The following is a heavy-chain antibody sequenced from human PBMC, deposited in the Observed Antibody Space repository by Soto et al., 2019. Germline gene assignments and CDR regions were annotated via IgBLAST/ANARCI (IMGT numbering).Heavy chain of an antibody. J-gene: IGHJ3*02. V-gene: IGHV1-69*08. CDR2: IIPILGIA. CDR1: GGTFSSYT. Sequence: QVQLVQSGAEVKKPGSSVKVSCKASGGTFSSYTISWVRQAPGQGLEWMGRIIPILGIANYAQKFPGRVTITADKSTSTAYMELSSLRSEDTAVYYCARDGYGDSLGAFDIWGQGTMVTVSS. CDR3: ARDGYGDSLGAFDI. D-gene: IGHD4-17*01.